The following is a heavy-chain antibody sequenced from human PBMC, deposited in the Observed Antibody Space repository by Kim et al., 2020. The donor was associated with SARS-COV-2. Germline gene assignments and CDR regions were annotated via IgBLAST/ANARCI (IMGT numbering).Heavy chain of an antibody. CDR1: GFSFSNSG. CDR2: ISYDGKYK. D-gene: IGHD6-19*01. J-gene: IGHJ4*02. Sequence: GGSLRLSCAASGFSFSNSGMNWVRQAPGKGLEWVAIISYDGKYKNHADSVKGRFTISRDNSRNRLYLQMDSLRVEDTAVYYCAKRATYSGGWDFDYWGQG. CDR3: AKRATYSGGWDFDY. V-gene: IGHV3-30*18.